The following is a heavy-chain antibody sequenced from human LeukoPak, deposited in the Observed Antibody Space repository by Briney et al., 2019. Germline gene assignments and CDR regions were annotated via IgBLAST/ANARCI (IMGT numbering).Heavy chain of an antibody. D-gene: IGHD5-12*01. CDR2: ISSTSSHM. CDR3: AKVGQWLRDGWYFDY. CDR1: GFTFSSYS. V-gene: IGHV3-21*01. J-gene: IGHJ4*02. Sequence: PGGSLRLSCGASGFTFSSYSMNWVRQAPGKGLEWVSSISSTSSHMYYADSVKGRFTISRDNSKNTLYLQMNSLRAEDTAVYYCAKVGQWLRDGWYFDYWGQGTLVTVSS.